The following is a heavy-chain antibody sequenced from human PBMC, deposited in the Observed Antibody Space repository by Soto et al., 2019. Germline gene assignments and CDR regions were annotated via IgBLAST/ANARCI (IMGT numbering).Heavy chain of an antibody. CDR2: VFYTGSP. J-gene: IGHJ4*02. D-gene: IGHD3-16*01. CDR1: GASINSNVHY. CDR3: ARHPFGGYAFDS. Sequence: SETLSLTCTVSGASINSNVHYWGWVRQSPGKGLEWIASVFYTGSPYHNPSLESRVSISVDTSDNQFFLKVTSVTAADTGIYYCARHPFGGYAFDSWGQGTLVTAPQ. V-gene: IGHV4-39*01.